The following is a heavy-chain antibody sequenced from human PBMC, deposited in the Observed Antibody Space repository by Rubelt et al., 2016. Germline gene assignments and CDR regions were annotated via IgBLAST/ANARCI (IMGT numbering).Heavy chain of an antibody. V-gene: IGHV4-34*02. Sequence: QAQLQQWGAGLLSPSDTLSLTCAVFTGSFNGYRWSWIRQKSDEGLEWIGEVTHSGDANYNPSLRDRVSISAESSKNRFSLRLTSLTAADTGLYFCAGGVGFATNPYYRGPFDSWGLGTQVTVSS. D-gene: IGHD1-26*01. CDR2: VTHSGDA. J-gene: IGHJ4*02. CDR3: AGGVGFATNPYYRGPFDS. CDR1: TGSFNGYR.